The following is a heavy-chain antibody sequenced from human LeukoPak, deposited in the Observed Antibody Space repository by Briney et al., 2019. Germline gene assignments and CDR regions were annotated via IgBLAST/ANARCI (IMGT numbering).Heavy chain of an antibody. CDR2: ISWDGGST. CDR3: AGRYDSSGYPLH. CDR1: GFTFDDHT. D-gene: IGHD3-22*01. V-gene: IGHV3-43*01. Sequence: GGSLRLSCAASGFTFDDHTMHWVRQAPGKGLEWVSLISWDGGSTYYADSVKGRFTISRDNSKNTLYLQMNSLRAEDTAVYYCAGRYDSSGYPLHWGQGTLVTVSS. J-gene: IGHJ4*02.